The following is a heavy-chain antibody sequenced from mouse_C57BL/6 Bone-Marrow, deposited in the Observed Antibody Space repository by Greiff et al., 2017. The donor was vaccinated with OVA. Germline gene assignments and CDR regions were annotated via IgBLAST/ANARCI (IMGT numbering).Heavy chain of an antibody. J-gene: IGHJ2*01. Sequence: EVQLQQSGPELVKPGASVKISCKASGYTFTDYYMNWVKQSHGKSLEWIGDINPNNGGTSYNQKFKGKATLTVDKSSSTAYMELRSLTSEDSAVYYCARSRGGYYDDYWGQGTTLTVSS. V-gene: IGHV1-26*01. CDR1: GYTFTDYY. D-gene: IGHD1-1*02. CDR3: ARSRGGYYDDY. CDR2: INPNNGGT.